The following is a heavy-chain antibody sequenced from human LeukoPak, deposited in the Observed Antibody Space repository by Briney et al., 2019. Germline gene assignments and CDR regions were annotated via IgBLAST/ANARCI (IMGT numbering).Heavy chain of an antibody. J-gene: IGHJ4*02. Sequence: SETLSLTCTVSGGSISSYYWSWIRQPAGKGLEWIGRIYASGSTNYNPSLKSRVTISVDKSKNQFSLKLTSVTAADTAVYYCARDGGAYGDRGGQHDWGQGTLVTVSS. D-gene: IGHD4-17*01. CDR3: ARDGGAYGDRGGQHD. CDR2: IYASGST. V-gene: IGHV4-4*07. CDR1: GGSISSYY.